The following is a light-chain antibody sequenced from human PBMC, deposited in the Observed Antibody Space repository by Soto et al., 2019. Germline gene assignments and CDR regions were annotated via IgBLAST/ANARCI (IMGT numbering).Light chain of an antibody. CDR1: NSNIGSGS. CDR2: NNE. Sequence: QSVLIQPPSASGTPGQWVSISCSGSNSNIGSGSVNWYQQLPGAAPKLLLFNNERRPSGVPGRVSGSKSGTSASLAISGLQSDDEADYYCAVWDDSLNGPVFGGGTKLTVL. CDR3: AVWDDSLNGPV. J-gene: IGLJ2*01. V-gene: IGLV1-44*01.